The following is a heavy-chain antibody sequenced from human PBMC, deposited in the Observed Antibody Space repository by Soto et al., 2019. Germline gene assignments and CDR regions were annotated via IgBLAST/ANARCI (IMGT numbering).Heavy chain of an antibody. Sequence: GGSLRLSCAASGFTFSSYAMSWVRQAPGKGLEWVSAISGSGGSTYYADSVKGRFTISRDNSKNTLYLQMNSLRAEDTAVYYCAKGTGVTIFGVVILSVGFDPWGQGTLVTVSS. CDR1: GFTFSSYA. V-gene: IGHV3-23*01. CDR2: ISGSGGST. J-gene: IGHJ5*02. D-gene: IGHD3-3*01. CDR3: AKGTGVTIFGVVILSVGFDP.